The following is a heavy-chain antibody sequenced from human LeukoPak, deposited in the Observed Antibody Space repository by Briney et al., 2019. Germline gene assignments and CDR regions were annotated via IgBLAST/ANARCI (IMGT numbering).Heavy chain of an antibody. D-gene: IGHD3-22*01. J-gene: IGHJ4*02. V-gene: IGHV3-23*01. CDR2: ISGSGGST. Sequence: GGSLRLSCAASGFTFSSYAMSWVRQAPGKGLEWVSAISGSGGSTYYADSVKGRFTISRDNSKNTLYLQMNSLRAEDTAVYYCAKDARKTYYYDSSGYPRLYYWGQGTLVTVSS. CDR3: AKDARKTYYYDSSGYPRLYY. CDR1: GFTFSSYA.